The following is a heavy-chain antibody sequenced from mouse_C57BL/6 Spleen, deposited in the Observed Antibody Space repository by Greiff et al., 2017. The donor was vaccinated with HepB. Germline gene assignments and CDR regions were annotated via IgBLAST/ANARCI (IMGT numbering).Heavy chain of an antibody. CDR3: ASMVTTVRSYFDY. J-gene: IGHJ2*01. CDR1: GYTFTSYW. Sequence: QVQLQQPGAELVMPGASVKLSCKASGYTFTSYWMHWVKQRPGQGLEWIGEIDPSDSYTNYNQKFKGKSTLTVDKSSSTAYMQLSSLTSEDSAVYYCASMVTTVRSYFDYWGQGTTLTVSS. V-gene: IGHV1-69*01. CDR2: IDPSDSYT. D-gene: IGHD2-3*01.